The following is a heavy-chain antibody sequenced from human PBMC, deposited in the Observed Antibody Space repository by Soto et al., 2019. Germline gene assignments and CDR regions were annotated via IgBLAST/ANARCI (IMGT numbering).Heavy chain of an antibody. V-gene: IGHV3-23*01. Sequence: GGSLRLSCAASGFTFSSYAMSRVRQAPGKGLEWVSAISGSGGSTYYADSVKGRFTISRDNSKNTLYLQMNSLRAEDTAVYYCAKSQRIAVAGFYGTDWGQGTLVTVSS. D-gene: IGHD6-19*01. CDR3: AKSQRIAVAGFYGTD. J-gene: IGHJ4*02. CDR2: ISGSGGST. CDR1: GFTFSSYA.